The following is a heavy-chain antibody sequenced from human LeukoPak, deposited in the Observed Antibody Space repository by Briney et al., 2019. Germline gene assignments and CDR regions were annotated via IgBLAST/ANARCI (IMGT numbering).Heavy chain of an antibody. V-gene: IGHV3-21*01. CDR3: ARDGGEEYSGYDQTPYYFDY. J-gene: IGHJ4*02. Sequence: PGGSLRLSCAASGFTFSSYSMNWVRQAPGKGLEWVSSISSSSSYIYYADSVKGRFTISRDNAKNSLYLQMNSLRAEDTAVYYCARDGGEEYSGYDQTPYYFDYWGQGTLVTVSS. CDR2: ISSSSSYI. D-gene: IGHD5-12*01. CDR1: GFTFSSYS.